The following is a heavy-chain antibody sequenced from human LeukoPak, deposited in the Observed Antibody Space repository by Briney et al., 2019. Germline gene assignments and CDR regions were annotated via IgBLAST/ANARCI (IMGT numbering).Heavy chain of an antibody. CDR2: IYYSGST. CDR3: ARSYSDSDDYYHDAFDI. Sequence: SETLSLTCAVSGGSINTGSYSWNWIRQPPGKGLEWIGYIYYSGSTYYNPSLKSRVTISVDTSKNQFSLQLGSVTAADTAVYYCARSYSDSDDYYHDAFDIWGQGTMVTVSS. CDR1: GGSINTGSYS. V-gene: IGHV4-30-4*07. D-gene: IGHD3-22*01. J-gene: IGHJ3*02.